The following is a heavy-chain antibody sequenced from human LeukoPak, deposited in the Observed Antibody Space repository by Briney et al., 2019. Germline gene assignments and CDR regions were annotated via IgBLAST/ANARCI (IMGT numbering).Heavy chain of an antibody. J-gene: IGHJ3*02. CDR3: ALTVRGPYPQQPSAFDI. CDR1: GFSLSTSGVG. V-gene: IGHV2-5*02. Sequence: ESGPTLVNPTQTLTLTCTFSGFSLSTSGVGVGWIRQPPGKALEWLALIYWDDDKRYSPSLKSRLTITKDTSKNQVVLTMTNMDPVDTATYYCALTVRGPYPQQPSAFDIWGQGTMVTVSS. D-gene: IGHD6-13*01. CDR2: IYWDDDK.